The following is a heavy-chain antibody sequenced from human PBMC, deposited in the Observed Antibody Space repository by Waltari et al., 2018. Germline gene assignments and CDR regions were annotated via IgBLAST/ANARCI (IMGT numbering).Heavy chain of an antibody. CDR3: ASPQRYSSAWDAFDI. J-gene: IGHJ3*02. CDR1: GYTFTSYD. D-gene: IGHD6-19*01. V-gene: IGHV1-8*01. Sequence: QVQLVQSGAEVKKPGASVKVSCKASGYTFTSYDINWVRQATGQGLEWMGWMNPNSGNTGYAQKFQDRVTMTRNTSISTAYMELSSLRSEDTAVYYCASPQRYSSAWDAFDIWGQGTMVTVSS. CDR2: MNPNSGNT.